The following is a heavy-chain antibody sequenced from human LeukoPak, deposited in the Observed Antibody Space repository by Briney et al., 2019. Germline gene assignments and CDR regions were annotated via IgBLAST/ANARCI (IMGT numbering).Heavy chain of an antibody. CDR3: ARGLVGVVPAAAPFDY. CDR2: IYYSGST. J-gene: IGHJ4*02. V-gene: IGHV4-30-4*01. Sequence: PSQTLSLTCTVSGGSISSGDYYWSWIRQPPGKGLEWIGHIYYSGSTYYNPSLKSRVTISVDTSKNQFSLKLSSVTAADTAVYYCARGLVGVVPAAAPFDYGGQGTLVTVSS. CDR1: GGSISSGDYY. D-gene: IGHD2-2*01.